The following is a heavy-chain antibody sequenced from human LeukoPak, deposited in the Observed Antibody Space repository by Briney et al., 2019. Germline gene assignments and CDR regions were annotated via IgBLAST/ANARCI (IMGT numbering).Heavy chain of an antibody. CDR2: IYYSGST. V-gene: IGHV4-31*03. D-gene: IGHD3-10*01. CDR3: ARGNYDSGTYYFFDY. CDR1: GGSISSGAYS. Sequence: PSETPSLTCTASGGSISSGAYSWSWIRQHPGKGLEWIGYIYYSGSTYYNPSLKSRVTISLDTSKNQFSLKLSSVTAADTAVYYCARGNYDSGTYYFFDYWGQGTLVTVSS. J-gene: IGHJ4*02.